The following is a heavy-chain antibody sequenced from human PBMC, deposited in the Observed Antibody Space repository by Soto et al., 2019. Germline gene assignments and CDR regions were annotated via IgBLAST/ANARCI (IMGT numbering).Heavy chain of an antibody. CDR3: ARDEGAQFDWYFDL. J-gene: IGHJ2*01. CDR1: GESISSGGYY. CDR2: TSYSGST. Sequence: QVQLQESGPGLVKPSQTLSLTCSVSGESISSGGYYWNWIRQLPGKGLEWIGDTSYSGSTYYNPSLNSPATISVDTSKNQFSLKLTSVTAADTAVYYCARDEGAQFDWYFDLWGRGTLVTVSS. V-gene: IGHV4-31*01.